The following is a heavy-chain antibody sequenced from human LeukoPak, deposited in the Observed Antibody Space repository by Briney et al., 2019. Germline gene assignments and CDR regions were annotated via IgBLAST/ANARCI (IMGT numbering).Heavy chain of an antibody. CDR1: GFTFSSYA. CDR3: AKNYDSSGYCYYFDY. D-gene: IGHD3-22*01. V-gene: IGHV3-23*01. CDR2: ISGSGGST. J-gene: IGHJ4*02. Sequence: GSLRLSCAASGFTFSSYAISWVRQAPGKGLEWVSAISGSGGSTYYADSVKGRFTISRDNSKNTLYLQMYSLRAEDTAVYYCAKNYDSSGYCYYFDYWGQGTLVTVSS.